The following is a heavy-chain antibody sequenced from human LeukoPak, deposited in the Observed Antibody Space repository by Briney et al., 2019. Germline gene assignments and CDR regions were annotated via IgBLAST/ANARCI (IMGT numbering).Heavy chain of an antibody. V-gene: IGHV5-51*01. CDR3: ARWDGEAAAESYGMDV. Sequence: GESLKISCKGSGYSFTSYWIGWVRQMPGKGLEWMGIIYPGDSDTRYSPPFQGQVTISADKSISTAYLQWSSLKASDTAMYYCARWDGEAAAESYGMDVWGQGTTVTVSS. CDR1: GYSFTSYW. J-gene: IGHJ6*02. D-gene: IGHD6-13*01. CDR2: IYPGDSDT.